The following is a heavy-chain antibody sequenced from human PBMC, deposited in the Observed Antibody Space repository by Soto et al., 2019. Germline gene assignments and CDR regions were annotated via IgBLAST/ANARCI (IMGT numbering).Heavy chain of an antibody. Sequence: TLSLSCTVSGASVSSGAYYWGWVRQRPGRGLEWIGYIYESGYTYYNTSLKSRLTISLDRSNNQLSLGLTSVTAADTAVYYCVRALRNTAMAYPWLDPSGQATLVTLST. J-gene: IGHJ5*02. CDR1: GASVSSGAYY. V-gene: IGHV4-31*02. CDR2: IYESGYT. CDR3: VRALRNTAMAYPWLDP. D-gene: IGHD5-18*01.